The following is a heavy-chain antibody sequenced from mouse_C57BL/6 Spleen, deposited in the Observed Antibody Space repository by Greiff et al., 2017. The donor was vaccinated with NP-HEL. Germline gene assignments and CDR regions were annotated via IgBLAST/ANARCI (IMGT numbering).Heavy chain of an antibody. CDR2: IDPSDSET. Sequence: QVQLQQPGAELVRPGSSVKLSCKASGYTFTSYWMHWVKQRPIQGLEWIGNIDPSDSETNSNQKFKDKATLTVDKSSSTAYMQLSSLSSEDSAVYYCARDYYYAMDYWGQGTSVTVSS. J-gene: IGHJ4*01. V-gene: IGHV1-52*01. CDR1: GYTFTSYW. CDR3: ARDYYYAMDY. D-gene: IGHD2-4*01.